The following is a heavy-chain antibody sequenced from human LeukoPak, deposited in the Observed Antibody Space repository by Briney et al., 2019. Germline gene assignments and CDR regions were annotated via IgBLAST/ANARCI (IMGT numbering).Heavy chain of an antibody. D-gene: IGHD2-2*01. CDR3: ARDWSCSSTSCLNDAFDI. CDR2: IYYSGST. V-gene: IGHV4-61*01. Sequence: SETLSLTCTVSGGSISSGSYYWSWLRQPPGTGLEWIGYIYYSGSTNYNPSLKSRVTISVDTSKNQFSLKLSSVTAADTAVYYCARDWSCSSTSCLNDAFDIWGQGTMVTVSS. J-gene: IGHJ3*02. CDR1: GGSISSGSYY.